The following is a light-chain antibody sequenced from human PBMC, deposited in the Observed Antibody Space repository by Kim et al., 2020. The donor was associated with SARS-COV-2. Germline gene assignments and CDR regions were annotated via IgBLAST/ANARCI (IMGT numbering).Light chain of an antibody. CDR1: SLRNFY. CDR3: NSRDSRGSRVL. V-gene: IGLV3-19*01. J-gene: IGLJ2*01. Sequence: LGPKVKITGKGNSLRNFYASWYKQKPGQAPVLVIYGKTNRPSGIPDRFSGSASGNTASLTVTGAQAEDEADYYCNSRDSRGSRVLFGGGTQLTVL. CDR2: GKT.